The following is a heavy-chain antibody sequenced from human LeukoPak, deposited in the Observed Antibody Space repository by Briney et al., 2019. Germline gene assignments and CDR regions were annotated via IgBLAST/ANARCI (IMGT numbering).Heavy chain of an antibody. Sequence: GGSLRLSCAASGFTFTSYVMHWVRQAPGKGLEWVAVVSFDGSNKYYADSVKGRFTISRDNSKNTLYLQMNSLRAEDTAVYYCAREYCSGTSCYGYFDYWGQGTLVTVSS. CDR2: VSFDGSNK. D-gene: IGHD2-2*01. CDR1: GFTFTSYV. CDR3: AREYCSGTSCYGYFDY. J-gene: IGHJ4*02. V-gene: IGHV3-30*04.